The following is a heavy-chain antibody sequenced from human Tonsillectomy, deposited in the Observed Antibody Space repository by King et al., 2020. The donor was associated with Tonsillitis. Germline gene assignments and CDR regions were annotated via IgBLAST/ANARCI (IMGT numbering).Heavy chain of an antibody. Sequence: VQLVESGGGLAQPGGSLRLSCAVSGFTFRSSAMAWVRQAPGKGLEWVSGISGSGGSTYYADSVKGRFTISRDNSKNTLYLQMNILGAEDTALYYCAKVVSTAMVYYFDYWGQGTLVTVSS. J-gene: IGHJ4*02. D-gene: IGHD5-18*01. CDR2: ISGSGGST. V-gene: IGHV3-23*04. CDR1: GFTFRSSA. CDR3: AKVVSTAMVYYFDY.